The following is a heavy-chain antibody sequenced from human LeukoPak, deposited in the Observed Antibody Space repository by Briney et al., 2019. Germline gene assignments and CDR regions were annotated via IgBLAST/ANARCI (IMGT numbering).Heavy chain of an antibody. CDR2: INPNSGGT. V-gene: IGHV1-2*02. CDR3: ARDRAVAGTNVDAFDI. Sequence: ASVKVSCKASGYTFTGYYMHWVRQAPGQGLEWMGWINPNSGGTNYAQKFQGRVTMTRDTSISTAYMELSRLRSDDTAVYYCARDRAVAGTNVDAFDIWGQGTMVTVSS. CDR1: GYTFTGYY. J-gene: IGHJ3*02. D-gene: IGHD6-19*01.